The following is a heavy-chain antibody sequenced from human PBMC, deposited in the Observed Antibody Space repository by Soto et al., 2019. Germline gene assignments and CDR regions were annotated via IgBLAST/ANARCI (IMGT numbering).Heavy chain of an antibody. Sequence: ASLKVSCKSSGYTFTSYGIIWVRQAPGQGLEWMGWISAYNGNTNYAQKLQGRVTMTTDTSTSTAYMELRSLRSDDTAVYYCASHSSGWYFSSWGQGTLVNVSS. J-gene: IGHJ4*02. V-gene: IGHV1-18*04. CDR1: GYTFTSYG. D-gene: IGHD6-19*01. CDR3: ASHSSGWYFSS. CDR2: ISAYNGNT.